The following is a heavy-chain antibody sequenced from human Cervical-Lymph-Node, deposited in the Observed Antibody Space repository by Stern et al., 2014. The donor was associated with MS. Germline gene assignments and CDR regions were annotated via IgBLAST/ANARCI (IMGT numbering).Heavy chain of an antibody. CDR3: ARGLVRLDETTYFDS. V-gene: IGHV3-21*01. Sequence: EVQLVQSGGGLVKPGGSLRLSCAASGFTFHYYSMNWVRQAPWKGLEWVSSLSGSSTYISYADSVRGRFTVSRDNFQNSMFLQMNDLRVEDTGAYFCARGLVRLDETTYFDSWGQGSLVTVSS. CDR2: LSGSSTYI. D-gene: IGHD3-16*01. J-gene: IGHJ4*02. CDR1: GFTFHYYS.